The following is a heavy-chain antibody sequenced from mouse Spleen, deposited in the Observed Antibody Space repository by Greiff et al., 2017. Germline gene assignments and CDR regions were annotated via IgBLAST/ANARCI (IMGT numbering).Heavy chain of an antibody. D-gene: IGHD1-1*01. Sequence: VKVVESGPGLVAPSQSLSITCTVSGFSLTSYGVHWVRQPPGKGLEWLGVIWAGGSTNYNSALMSRLSISKDNSKSQVFLKMNSLQTDDTAMYYCARDHYYGSSYPDYWGQGTTLTVSS. J-gene: IGHJ2*01. CDR3: ARDHYYGSSYPDY. CDR2: IWAGGST. CDR1: GFSLTSYG. V-gene: IGHV2-9*02.